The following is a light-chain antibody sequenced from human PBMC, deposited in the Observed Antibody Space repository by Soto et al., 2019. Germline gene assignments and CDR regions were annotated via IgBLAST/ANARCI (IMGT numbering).Light chain of an antibody. J-gene: IGKJ5*01. Sequence: VMPQSHGPPSVSPGERTTLSCRASQSVGSNLAWYQQKPGQAPRLLIYGASSRATGIPAKFSGSGSGTEFTLTISSLQSEDFAIYYCQQYNNWPPITFGQGTRLAT. V-gene: IGKV3-15*01. CDR1: QSVGSN. CDR2: GAS. CDR3: QQYNNWPPIT.